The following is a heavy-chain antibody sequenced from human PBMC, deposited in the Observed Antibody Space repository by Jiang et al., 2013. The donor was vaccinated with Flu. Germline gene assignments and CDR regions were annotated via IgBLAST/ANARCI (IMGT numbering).Heavy chain of an antibody. CDR1: GYTLTELS. CDR3: ATAYRSGSYHRYFDY. V-gene: IGHV1-24*01. CDR2: FDPEDGET. Sequence: GAEVKKPGASVKVSCKVSGYTLTELSMHWVRQAPGKGLEWMGGFDPEDGETIYAQRFQGRVTMTEDTSTDTAYMELSSLRSEDTAVYYCATAYRSGSYHRYFDYWGQGTLVTVSS. J-gene: IGHJ4*02. D-gene: IGHD1-26*01.